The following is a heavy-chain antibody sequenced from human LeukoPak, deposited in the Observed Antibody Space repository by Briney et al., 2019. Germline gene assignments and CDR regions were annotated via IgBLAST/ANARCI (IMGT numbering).Heavy chain of an antibody. V-gene: IGHV3-9*01. CDR1: GFTFDDYA. CDR2: ISWNSGSI. Sequence: GGSLRLSCAASGFTFDDYAMHWVRQAPGKGLEWVSGISWNSGSIGYADSVKGRFTISRDNAKNSLYLQMNSLRAEDTALYYCAKGKGREGSSGWYASWIDPRGQGTLVTVSS. CDR3: AKGKGREGSSGWYASWIDP. J-gene: IGHJ5*02. D-gene: IGHD6-19*01.